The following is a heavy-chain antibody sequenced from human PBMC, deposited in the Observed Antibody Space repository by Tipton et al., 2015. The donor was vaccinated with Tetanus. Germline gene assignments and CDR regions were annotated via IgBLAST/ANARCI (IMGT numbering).Heavy chain of an antibody. D-gene: IGHD1-1*01. V-gene: IGHV3-9*01. CDR2: IYCDGGST. CDR1: GFTFNNYA. CDR3: VKDTSPGGADY. J-gene: IGHJ4*02. Sequence: SLRLSCIASGFTFNNYAMHWVRQAPGKGLEWVSGIYCDGGSTGYADSVKGRFTTSRDTAKAALYLQMNGLRTEDTALYYCVKDTSPGGADYWGQGILVTVSS.